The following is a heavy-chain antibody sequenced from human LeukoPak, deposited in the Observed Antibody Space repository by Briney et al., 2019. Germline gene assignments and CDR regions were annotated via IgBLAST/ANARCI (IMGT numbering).Heavy chain of an antibody. D-gene: IGHD2-2*01. CDR2: INHNGVST. CDR1: GFTFSSYA. V-gene: IGHV3-23*01. CDR3: AKAGYACSSTSCFSNYYMDV. Sequence: PGGSLRLSCAASGFTFSSYAMTWVRLAPGKGLEWVSAINHNGVSTYYADSVKGRFTISRDNSKNTLYLQMNSLRAEDTAVYYCAKAGYACSSTSCFSNYYMDVWGKGTTVTVSS. J-gene: IGHJ6*03.